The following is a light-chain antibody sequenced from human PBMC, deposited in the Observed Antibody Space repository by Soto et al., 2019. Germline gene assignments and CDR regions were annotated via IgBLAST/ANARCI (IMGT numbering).Light chain of an antibody. V-gene: IGKV3-20*01. CDR2: GAS. J-gene: IGKJ1*01. CDR3: QQYGSSSWT. CDR1: QSVSSSY. Sequence: EIVLTQSPGTLSLSPGERATLSCRASQSVSSSYLAWYQQKPGQAPRLLIYGASSRATGIPDRFSGSGSGTDFTLTISRLEPEDFAVYYCQQYGSSSWTFGQVTKVDI.